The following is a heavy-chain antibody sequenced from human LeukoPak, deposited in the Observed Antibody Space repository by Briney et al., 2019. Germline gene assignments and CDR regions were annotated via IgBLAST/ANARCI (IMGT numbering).Heavy chain of an antibody. D-gene: IGHD2-2*02. V-gene: IGHV3-30*03. Sequence: GSLRLSCAASGFTFSSYGMHWVRQAPGKGLGWVAVMSYDGSNKYYADSVKGRFTISRDNSKNTLYLQMNSLRAEDTAVYYCASTQPVHLVPAAIFGYWGQGTLVTVSS. CDR3: ASTQPVHLVPAAIFGY. J-gene: IGHJ4*02. CDR2: MSYDGSNK. CDR1: GFTFSSYG.